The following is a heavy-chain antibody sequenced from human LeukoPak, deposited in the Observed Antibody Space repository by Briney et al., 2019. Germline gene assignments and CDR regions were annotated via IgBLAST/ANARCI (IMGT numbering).Heavy chain of an antibody. J-gene: IGHJ4*02. CDR3: ARVLRGAYCGGDCYRLDY. CDR2: IYNNGNT. CDR1: GGSIKNFY. Sequence: SETLSLTCTVPGGSIKNFYWSWIRQSPGKGLEWLGYIYNNGNTNYNASLKSRVIMSIDTSKNQFSLKVTSVTAADTAIYYCARVLRGAYCGGDCYRLDYWGQGMLVIVSS. D-gene: IGHD2-21*02. V-gene: IGHV4-59*01.